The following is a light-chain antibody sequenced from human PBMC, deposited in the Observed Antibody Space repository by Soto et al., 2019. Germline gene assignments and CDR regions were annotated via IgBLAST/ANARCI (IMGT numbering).Light chain of an antibody. CDR2: DVS. V-gene: IGLV2-11*01. J-gene: IGLJ1*01. Sequence: QSALTQPRSVSGSPGQSVTISCTGASSDVGAYNFVSWYQHNPGRAPKLMIFDVSARPSGVPDRFSGSKSGNTASLAISGLQSEDEADYYCAAWDDSLNGYVFGTGTKLTVL. CDR3: AAWDDSLNGYV. CDR1: SSDVGAYNF.